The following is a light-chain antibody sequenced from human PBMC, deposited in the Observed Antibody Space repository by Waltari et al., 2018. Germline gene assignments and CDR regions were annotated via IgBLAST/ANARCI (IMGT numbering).Light chain of an antibody. CDR1: SSDVGYSNY. CDR2: EVK. Sequence: QSALTQPASVSGSPGQSITISCTGTSSDVGYSNYVSWYQQFPGKVPIVLISEVKIRPSGVSNRFSASKSGNTASLTISGLQSEDEADYYFAAHTSRGTWVFGGGTKVTVL. V-gene: IGLV2-14*01. J-gene: IGLJ3*02. CDR3: AAHTSRGTWV.